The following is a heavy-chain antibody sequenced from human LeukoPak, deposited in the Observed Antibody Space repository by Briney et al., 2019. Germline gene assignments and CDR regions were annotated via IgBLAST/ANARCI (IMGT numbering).Heavy chain of an antibody. D-gene: IGHD3-10*01. V-gene: IGHV4-34*01. CDR1: GGSISGYY. J-gene: IGHJ5*02. Sequence: SETLSLTCTVSGGSISGYYWSWIRQPPGKGLEWIGEINHSGSTNYNPSLKSRVTISVDTSKNQFSLKLSSVTAADTAVYYCARGRWLLWFGELLGSNWFDPWGQGTLVTVSS. CDR3: ARGRWLLWFGELLGSNWFDP. CDR2: INHSGST.